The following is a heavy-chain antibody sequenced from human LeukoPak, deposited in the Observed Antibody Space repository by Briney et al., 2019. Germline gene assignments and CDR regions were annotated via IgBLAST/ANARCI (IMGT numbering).Heavy chain of an antibody. V-gene: IGHV4-34*01. CDR3: ARIYNDTSGNHNQAFDM. D-gene: IGHD3-22*01. J-gene: IGHJ3*02. CDR1: GGSFGDYY. Sequence: PSETLSLTCAVDGGSFGDYYWSWIRQPPGRGLEWIGEFNLGGGTNYNPSLRSRLTISVDAAKSQASLKPSSVTPVDTALYYCARIYNDTSGNHNQAFDMWGQGTMVTVSS. CDR2: FNLGGGT.